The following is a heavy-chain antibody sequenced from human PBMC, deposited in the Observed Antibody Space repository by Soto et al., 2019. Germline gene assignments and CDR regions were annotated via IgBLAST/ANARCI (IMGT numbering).Heavy chain of an antibody. J-gene: IGHJ3*02. Sequence: GASLKISDERCGYNFVDYCVGCIRKIPGKGLEWMGIIYPGDSDTRYSPSFQGQVTISADKSISTAYLQWSSLKASDTAMYYCARLGKLRSYAFDIWGQGTMVTVSS. CDR1: GYNFVDYC. CDR3: ARLGKLRSYAFDI. D-gene: IGHD4-17*01. CDR2: IYPGDSDT. V-gene: IGHV5-51*01.